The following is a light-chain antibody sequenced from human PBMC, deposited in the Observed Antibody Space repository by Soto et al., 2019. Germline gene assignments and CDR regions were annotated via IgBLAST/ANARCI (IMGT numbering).Light chain of an antibody. CDR2: DVS. Sequence: QSVLTQPASVSGSPGQSITISCTGTISDVGGYNYVSWYQQHRGKAPKLMIFDVSNRPSGVSNRFSGSKSGYTASLTISGLQAEDEADYYCSSYTSSSTYVFGTGTKVTVL. J-gene: IGLJ1*01. CDR1: ISDVGGYNY. V-gene: IGLV2-14*03. CDR3: SSYTSSSTYV.